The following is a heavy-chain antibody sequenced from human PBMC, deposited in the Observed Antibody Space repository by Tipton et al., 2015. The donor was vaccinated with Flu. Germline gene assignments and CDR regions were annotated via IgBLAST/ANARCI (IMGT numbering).Heavy chain of an antibody. CDR3: ARHVQANSWRWFFDP. Sequence: QLVQSGVEVKKAGESLKISCKGSGYIFTNYWIGWVRQVPGQGLEWMGIIYPGDSNTRYNPSFQGQVTMSADKSISTAYLQWSSLKASDSAMYYCARHVQANSWRWFFDPWGRGTLVTVSS. CDR2: IYPGDSNT. CDR1: GYIFTNYW. J-gene: IGHJ2*01. V-gene: IGHV5-51*01. D-gene: IGHD3-3*01.